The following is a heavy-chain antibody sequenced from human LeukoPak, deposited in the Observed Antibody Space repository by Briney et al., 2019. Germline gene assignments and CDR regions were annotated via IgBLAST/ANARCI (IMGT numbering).Heavy chain of an antibody. CDR3: ARVGSGYYNSVHSGLDY. CDR2: IYYDGST. D-gene: IGHD3-22*01. V-gene: IGHV4-31*03. CDR1: GGSISSSGNY. J-gene: IGHJ4*02. Sequence: SETQSLTCTVSGGSISSSGNYWSWIRQHPGKGLEWIGYIYYDGSTYSNPSLKSRVAISVDTSKNQFSLKLSSVTAADTAVYYCARVGSGYYNSVHSGLDYWGQGTLVTVSS.